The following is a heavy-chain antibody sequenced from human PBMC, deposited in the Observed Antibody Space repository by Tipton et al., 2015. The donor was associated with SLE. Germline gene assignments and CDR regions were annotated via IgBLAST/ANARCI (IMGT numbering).Heavy chain of an antibody. CDR3: ARGPRARHDFWSGTDYYHYYYMDV. V-gene: IGHV4-34*01. D-gene: IGHD3-3*01. J-gene: IGHJ6*03. CDR2: INHSGNT. CDR1: GGSFSDYY. Sequence: TLSLTCVVYGGSFSDYYWSWIRQAPGKGLEWIGEINHSGNTNYNPSLKSQITISIDTSKNQFSLKLSSVTAADTAVYFCARGPRARHDFWSGTDYYHYYYMDVWGKGTTVTVSS.